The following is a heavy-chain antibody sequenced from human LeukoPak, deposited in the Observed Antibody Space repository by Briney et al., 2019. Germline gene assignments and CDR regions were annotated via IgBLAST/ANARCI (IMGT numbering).Heavy chain of an antibody. CDR1: GFTFSSYA. CDR3: ARDWGPGITGSYYFDY. Sequence: PGGSLRLSCAASGFTFSSYAMHWVRQAPGKGLEHVSAISSDGGNTYYGNSVKGRFTISRDNSKNTLYLQMGSLRTEDMGVYYCARDWGPGITGSYYFDYWGQGTLVTVSS. D-gene: IGHD1-20*01. J-gene: IGHJ4*02. V-gene: IGHV3-64*01. CDR2: ISSDGGNT.